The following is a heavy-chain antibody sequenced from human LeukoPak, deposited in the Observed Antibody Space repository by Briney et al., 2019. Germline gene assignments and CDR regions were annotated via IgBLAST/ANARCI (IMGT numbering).Heavy chain of an antibody. J-gene: IGHJ6*02. D-gene: IGHD6-13*01. V-gene: IGHV4-59*12. CDR1: GGSISSYY. CDR2: ISDIGSI. CDR3: ARGPFYTSSWYYGDCYYGMDV. Sequence: SETLSLTCTVSGGSISSYYWSWIRQPPGKGLEWIAYISDIGSINYNPSLKSRVTISVDTSKNQFSLKLSSVTAADTAVYYCARGPFYTSSWYYGDCYYGMDVWGQGTTVTVSS.